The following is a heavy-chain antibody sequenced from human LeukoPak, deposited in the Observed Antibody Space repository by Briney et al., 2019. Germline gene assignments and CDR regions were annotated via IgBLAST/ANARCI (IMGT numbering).Heavy chain of an antibody. Sequence: SETLSLTCGVSGGSISNTNWRTWFRQPPGKGLEWIGEVNLQGSTNYNPSLKSRVTISVDTSKNQFSLKLSSVTAADTAVYYCARRRSSGYYSKFDYWGQGTLVTVSS. CDR3: ARRRSSGYYSKFDY. J-gene: IGHJ4*02. V-gene: IGHV4-4*02. CDR2: VNLQGST. CDR1: GGSISNTNW. D-gene: IGHD3-22*01.